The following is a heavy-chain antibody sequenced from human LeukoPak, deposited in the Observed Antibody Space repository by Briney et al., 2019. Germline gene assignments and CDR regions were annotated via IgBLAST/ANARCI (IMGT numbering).Heavy chain of an antibody. D-gene: IGHD3-22*01. CDR2: ISSSGSTI. Sequence: GGSLRRSCAASGFTFSDYYMSWIRQAPGKGLEGVSYISSSGSTIYYAHSVKGRFTISRDNAKNSLYLQMNRPRADDTPVYYFARDWSITMIVVVRGDYWGQGTLVTVSS. CDR3: ARDWSITMIVVVRGDY. CDR1: GFTFSDYY. V-gene: IGHV3-11*04. J-gene: IGHJ4*02.